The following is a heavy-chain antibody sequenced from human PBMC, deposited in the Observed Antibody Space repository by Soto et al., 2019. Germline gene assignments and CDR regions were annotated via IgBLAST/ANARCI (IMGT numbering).Heavy chain of an antibody. D-gene: IGHD3-3*01. CDR2: ISYDGSKE. CDR1: GFIFSSYA. CDR3: SRGQEGSNKDDVDF. Sequence: GGSLRLSCAASGFIFSSYAMHWVRQAPGKGLEWVAVISYDGSKEYYADSVKGRFTISRDISKNTLYLQMNSLRAEDTAVYYCSRGQEGSNKDDVDFWGQGTLVTVSS. J-gene: IGHJ4*02. V-gene: IGHV3-30-3*01.